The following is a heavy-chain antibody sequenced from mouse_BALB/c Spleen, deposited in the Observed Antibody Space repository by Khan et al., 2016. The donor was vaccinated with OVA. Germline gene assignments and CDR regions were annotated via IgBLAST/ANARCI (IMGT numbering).Heavy chain of an antibody. CDR2: IWGGGST. CDR3: AKGVWSYYYALDY. CDR1: GFSLTDYG. V-gene: IGHV2-6-5*01. J-gene: IGHJ4*01. Sequence: QVQLQQSGPGLVAPSQSLSITCTVSGFSLTDYGVSWIRQPPGKGLEWLGVIWGGGSTYYNSALKSRLSISKDNSKSQVFLKMSRLQTDDTAMYYCAKGVWSYYYALDYWGQGTSVTVSS.